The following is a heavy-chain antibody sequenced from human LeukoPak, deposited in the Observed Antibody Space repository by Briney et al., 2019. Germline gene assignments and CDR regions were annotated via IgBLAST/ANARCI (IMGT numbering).Heavy chain of an antibody. V-gene: IGHV1-24*01. CDR3: ATGGSGPYYFDY. J-gene: IGHJ4*02. Sequence: SVKVSCKVSGYTLTELSMHWVRQAPGKGLEWMGGFDPEDGETIYAQKFQGRVTMTEDTSTDTAYMELSSLRSEDTAVYYCATGGSGPYYFDYWGQGTLVTVSS. CDR2: FDPEDGET. D-gene: IGHD6-19*01. CDR1: GYTLTELS.